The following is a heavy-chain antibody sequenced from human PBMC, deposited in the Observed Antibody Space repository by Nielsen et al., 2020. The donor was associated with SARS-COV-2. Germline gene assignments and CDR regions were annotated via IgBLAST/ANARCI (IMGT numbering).Heavy chain of an antibody. D-gene: IGHD5-18*01. J-gene: IGHJ4*02. V-gene: IGHV4-59*01. Sequence: SETLSLTCAVYGGSFSGYYWSWIRQPPGKGLEWIGYIYYSGSTNYNPSLKSRVTISVDTSKNQFSLKLSSVTAADTAVYYCARVGGYSYGFDYWGQGTLVTVSS. CDR2: IYYSGST. CDR1: GGSFSGYY. CDR3: ARVGGYSYGFDY.